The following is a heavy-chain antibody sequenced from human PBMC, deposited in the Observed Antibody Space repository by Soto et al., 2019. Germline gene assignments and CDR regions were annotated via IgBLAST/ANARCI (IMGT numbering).Heavy chain of an antibody. CDR2: ISSSGSTI. J-gene: IGHJ5*02. CDR1: GFTFSSYE. Sequence: LLGGSLRLSCAASGFTFSSYEMNWVRQAPGKGLEWVSYISSSGSTIYYADSVKGRFTISRDNAKNSLYLQMNSLRAEDTAVYYCARGGTEWFDPWGQGTLVTVSS. D-gene: IGHD1-26*01. CDR3: ARGGTEWFDP. V-gene: IGHV3-48*03.